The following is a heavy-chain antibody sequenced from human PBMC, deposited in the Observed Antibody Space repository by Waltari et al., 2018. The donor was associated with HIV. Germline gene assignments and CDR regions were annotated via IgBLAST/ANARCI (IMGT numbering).Heavy chain of an antibody. CDR3: AKAGGRWALSNWFDP. J-gene: IGHJ5*02. CDR1: GSPFDVSA. Sequence: EVQLVESGGGLAQPGKSMRLACLAPGSPFDVSALYGVRLPPGKGLEWVSGISWDTNTAVYSDSVKGRFSISRDNAKNSIYLQMNSLRPEDSAFYYCAKAGGRWALSNWFDPWGHGTLVTVSS. D-gene: IGHD3-16*01. CDR2: ISWDTNTA. V-gene: IGHV3-9*01.